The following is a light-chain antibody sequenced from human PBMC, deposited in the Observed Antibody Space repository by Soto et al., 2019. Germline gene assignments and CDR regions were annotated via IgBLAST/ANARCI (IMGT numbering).Light chain of an antibody. CDR2: GVS. CDR1: QSVSASQ. V-gene: IGKV3-20*01. J-gene: IGKJ1*01. CDR3: QQYTQSLWT. Sequence: EVVLTQSPGTLSLSPGKRATLSCRTSQSVSASQLAWYQQKPGQAPRLLIYGVSNRATSIPDRFSGSGSGTHFTLTIDRLEPEDFAVYFCQQYTQSLWTFGQGTKVEIK.